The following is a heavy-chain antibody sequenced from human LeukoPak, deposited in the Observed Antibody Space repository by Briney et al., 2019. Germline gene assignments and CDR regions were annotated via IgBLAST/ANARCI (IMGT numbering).Heavy chain of an antibody. CDR3: AKDKFGRMASFDY. CDR1: GYTFTGYY. Sequence: ASVKVSCKASGYTFTGYYMHWVRQAPGQGLEWMGWINPNSGGTNYAQKFQGRVTMTRDTSISTAYMELSRLRAEDTALYYCAKDKFGRMASFDYWGQGTLVTVSS. V-gene: IGHV1-2*02. J-gene: IGHJ4*02. D-gene: IGHD3-16*01. CDR2: INPNSGGT.